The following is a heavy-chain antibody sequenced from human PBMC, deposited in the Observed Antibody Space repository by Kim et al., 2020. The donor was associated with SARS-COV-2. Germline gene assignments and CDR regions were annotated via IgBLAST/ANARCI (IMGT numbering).Heavy chain of an antibody. D-gene: IGHD3-10*01. J-gene: IGHJ4*02. CDR1: GYTFTSYD. CDR2: MNPISGNT. CDR3: ARRYFGSGSYYTDY. Sequence: ASVKVSCKASGYTFTSYDINWVRQATGQGLEWMGWMNPISGNTGYAQKLQGRINMTRNTSISTAYMELSSLSSEDTAIYYCARRYFGSGSYYTDYWGQGTLVTVSS. V-gene: IGHV1-8*01.